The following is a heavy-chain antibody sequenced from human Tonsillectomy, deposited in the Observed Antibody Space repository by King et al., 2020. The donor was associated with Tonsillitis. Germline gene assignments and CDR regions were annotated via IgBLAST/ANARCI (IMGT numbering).Heavy chain of an antibody. V-gene: IGHV3-21*01. J-gene: IGHJ5*02. CDR3: ARGTVGFDP. Sequence: VQLAESGGGLVKPGGSLRLSCAASGFTFSSHTMNWVRQPPGKGLEWVSSITSSTSYIYYADSVKGRFTISRDNAKNSLYLQMNSLRAEDTAVYYCARGTVGFDPWGQGTLVTVSS. CDR1: GFTFSSHT. CDR2: ITSSTSYI. D-gene: IGHD3/OR15-3a*01.